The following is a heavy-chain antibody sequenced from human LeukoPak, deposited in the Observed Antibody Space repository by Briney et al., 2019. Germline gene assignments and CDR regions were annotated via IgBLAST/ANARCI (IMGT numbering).Heavy chain of an antibody. Sequence: PGGSLRLSCAASGFTFSSYAMSWVRQAPGEGLEWVSAISGSGGSTYYADSVKGRFTISRDNSKNTLYLQMNSLRAEDTAVYYCAKDDGAYYYYGMDVWGQGTTVTVSS. CDR2: ISGSGGST. J-gene: IGHJ6*02. CDR3: AKDDGAYYYYGMDV. CDR1: GFTFSSYA. V-gene: IGHV3-23*01. D-gene: IGHD4-17*01.